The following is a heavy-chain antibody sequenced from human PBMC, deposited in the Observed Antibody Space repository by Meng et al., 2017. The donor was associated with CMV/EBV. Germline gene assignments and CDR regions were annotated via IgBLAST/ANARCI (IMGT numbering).Heavy chain of an antibody. V-gene: IGHV1-69*05. D-gene: IGHD6-6*01. J-gene: IGHJ4*02. Sequence: KASGGTFSSYAISWVRQAPGQGLEWMGGIIPIFGTANYAQKFQGRVTITTDESTSTAYMELSSLRSEDTAVYYCASSIAARPRPFDYWGQGTLVTV. CDR1: GGTFSSYA. CDR3: ASSIAARPRPFDY. CDR2: IIPIFGTA.